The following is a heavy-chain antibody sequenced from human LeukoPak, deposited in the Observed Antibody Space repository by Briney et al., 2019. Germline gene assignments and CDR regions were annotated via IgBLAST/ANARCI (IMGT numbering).Heavy chain of an antibody. CDR1: GFTFSTYW. J-gene: IGHJ3*02. V-gene: IGHV3-74*01. CDR3: ARGAIAVAGPRRAFDI. CDR2: INSDGIST. D-gene: IGHD6-19*01. Sequence: GGSLRLSCAASGFTFSTYWMHWVRQAPGKGLVWVSRINSDGISTNYADSVKGRFTISRDNAKNTLYLQMDTLRAEDTAVYYCARGAIAVAGPRRAFDIWGQGTMVTVSS.